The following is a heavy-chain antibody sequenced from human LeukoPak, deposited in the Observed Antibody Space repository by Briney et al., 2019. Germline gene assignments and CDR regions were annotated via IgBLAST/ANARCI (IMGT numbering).Heavy chain of an antibody. D-gene: IGHD3-10*01. V-gene: IGHV3-49*04. Sequence: PGGSLRLSCTASGFTFGDYAMSWVRQAPGKGLEWVGFIRSKAYGGTTEYAASVKGRFTISRDDSKSIAYLQMNSLKTEDTAVYYCSRVTMVRGVITFDYWGQGTLVTVSS. CDR3: SRVTMVRGVITFDY. J-gene: IGHJ4*02. CDR2: IRSKAYGGTT. CDR1: GFTFGDYA.